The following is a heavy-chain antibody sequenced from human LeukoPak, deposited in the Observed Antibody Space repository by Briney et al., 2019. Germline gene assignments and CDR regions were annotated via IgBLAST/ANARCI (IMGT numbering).Heavy chain of an antibody. CDR3: AKGGLYYYDSSGYLDY. CDR1: GFTFSSYA. CDR2: ISGSGGST. J-gene: IGHJ4*02. Sequence: GGSLRLSCAASGFTFSSYAMSWVRQAPGKGLEWVSAISGSGGSTYYADSVKGRFTIFRDNSKNTLYLQMNSLRAEDTAVFYCAKGGLYYYDSSGYLDYWGQGTLVTVSS. D-gene: IGHD3-22*01. V-gene: IGHV3-23*01.